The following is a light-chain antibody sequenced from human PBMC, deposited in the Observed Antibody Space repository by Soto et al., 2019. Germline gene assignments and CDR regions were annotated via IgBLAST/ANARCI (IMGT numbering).Light chain of an antibody. V-gene: IGKV1-39*01. J-gene: IGKJ4*01. CDR2: AAS. CDR1: QTINNY. CDR3: QQSYTVPLT. Sequence: DIQMTQSPSSLSASVGDRVTITCRASQTINNYLNWYQQKPGEAPKLLIYAASSLQSGVPSRFSGSISGTDFTLTISSLQPEDFAIYYCQQSYTVPLTVGGGTKVEIK.